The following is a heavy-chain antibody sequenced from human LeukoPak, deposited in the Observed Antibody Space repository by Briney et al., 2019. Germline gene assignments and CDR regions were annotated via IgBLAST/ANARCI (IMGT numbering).Heavy chain of an antibody. CDR1: GFTVSSNS. J-gene: IGHJ4*02. D-gene: IGHD2-21*01. V-gene: IGHV3-23*01. CDR2: ISGSGGST. CDR3: AKVEAGVFPIDY. Sequence: GGSLRLSCTVSGFTVSSNSMSWVRQAPGKGLEWVSAISGSGGSTYYADSVKGRFTISRDNSKNTLYLQMNSLRAEDTAVYYCAKVEAGVFPIDYWGQGTLVTVSS.